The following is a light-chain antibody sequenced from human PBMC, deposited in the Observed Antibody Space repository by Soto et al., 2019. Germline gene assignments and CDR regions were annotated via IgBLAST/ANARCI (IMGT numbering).Light chain of an antibody. CDR3: QKSNCAPFT. Sequence: DIQMTQSPSSMSASVGDRVTITCRASQGGKYYLAWSQQKPGKPPNVLLYGTSTLQSGVPSRVSGSGSGTDFTLTISSLQAADVETWCCQKSNCAPFTFGPGTPVDIK. V-gene: IGKV1-27*01. CDR2: GTS. J-gene: IGKJ3*01. CDR1: QGGKYY.